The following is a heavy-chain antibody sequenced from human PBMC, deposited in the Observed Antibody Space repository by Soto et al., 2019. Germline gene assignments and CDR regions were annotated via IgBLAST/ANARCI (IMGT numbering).Heavy chain of an antibody. V-gene: IGHV1-8*01. CDR2: MNPNSGNT. J-gene: IGHJ6*03. CDR3: ARVRYTSPLVFHYMDV. CDR1: GYTFTSYD. Sequence: QVQLVQSGAEVKKPGASVKVSCKASGYTFTSYDINWVRQATGQGLEWMGWMNPNSGNTGYAQKFQGRVTMTRNTSISTAYMERSSLRSEDTAVYYCARVRYTSPLVFHYMDVWGKGTTVTVSS. D-gene: IGHD3-16*02.